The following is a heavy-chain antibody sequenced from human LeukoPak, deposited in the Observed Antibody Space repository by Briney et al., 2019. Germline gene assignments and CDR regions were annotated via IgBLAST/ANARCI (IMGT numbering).Heavy chain of an antibody. J-gene: IGHJ2*01. CDR3: ARVGPYYYGSGSSRFYWYFDL. CDR2: IYTSEST. V-gene: IGHV4-4*07. Sequence: SETLSLTCTVSGGSISSYYWSWIRQPAGKGLEWIGRIYTSESTNYNPSLKSRVTMSVDTSKNQFSLKLSSVTAADTAVYYCARVGPYYYGSGSSRFYWYFDLWGRGTLVTVSS. D-gene: IGHD3-10*01. CDR1: GGSISSYY.